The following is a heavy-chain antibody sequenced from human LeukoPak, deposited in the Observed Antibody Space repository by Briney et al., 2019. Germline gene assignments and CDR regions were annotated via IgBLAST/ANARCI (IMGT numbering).Heavy chain of an antibody. D-gene: IGHD2-2*01. V-gene: IGHV4-59*01. J-gene: IGHJ5*02. Sequence: SETLSLTCLVSGGSLSSYYWGWVRQPAGKGLEWVGYIYYSGSTNYNPSLKSRVTIPVDTSKNRFSLKLSSVTAADTAVYYCARSLGYCSSTSCYAWFDPWGQGTLVTVSS. CDR3: ARSLGYCSSTSCYAWFDP. CDR2: IYYSGST. CDR1: GGSLSSYY.